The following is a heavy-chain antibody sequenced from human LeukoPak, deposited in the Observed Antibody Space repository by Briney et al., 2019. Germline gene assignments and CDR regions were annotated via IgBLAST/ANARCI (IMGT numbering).Heavy chain of an antibody. J-gene: IGHJ4*02. CDR1: GYTFTGYY. Sequence: ASVKVSCKASGYTFTGYYMHWVRQAPGQGLEWMGWISAYNGNTNYAQKFQGRVTMTTDTSTSTAYMELRSLRSDDTALYYCARALPYSSTWESIDYWGQGTLVTVSS. V-gene: IGHV1-18*04. CDR3: ARALPYSSTWESIDY. CDR2: ISAYNGNT. D-gene: IGHD6-13*01.